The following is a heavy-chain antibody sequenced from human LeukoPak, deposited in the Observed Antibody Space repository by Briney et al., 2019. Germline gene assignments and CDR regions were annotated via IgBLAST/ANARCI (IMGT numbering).Heavy chain of an antibody. CDR3: ARDGWVDY. D-gene: IGHD6-19*01. Sequence: GGSLRLSCAASGFTFSSYEMNWVRQAPGRGLEWVSYISSSGSTIFYADSVKGRFTISRNNAKNSLFLQMNSLRAEDTAVYYCARDGWVDYWGQGTLVTVSS. CDR2: ISSSGSTI. V-gene: IGHV3-48*03. J-gene: IGHJ4*02. CDR1: GFTFSSYE.